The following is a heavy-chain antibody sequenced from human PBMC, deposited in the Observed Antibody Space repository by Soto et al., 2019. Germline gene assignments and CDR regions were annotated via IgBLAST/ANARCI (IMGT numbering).Heavy chain of an antibody. CDR2: INPNSGGT. D-gene: IGHD4-4*01. Sequence: ASVKVSCKASGYTFTGYYMHWVRQAPGQGLEWMGWINPNSGGTNYAQKFQGWVTMTRDTSISTAYMELSRLRSDDTAVYYCARAQCYSNYPPPTRCWFDPWGQGTLVTVSS. CDR1: GYTFTGYY. V-gene: IGHV1-2*04. CDR3: ARAQCYSNYPPPTRCWFDP. J-gene: IGHJ5*02.